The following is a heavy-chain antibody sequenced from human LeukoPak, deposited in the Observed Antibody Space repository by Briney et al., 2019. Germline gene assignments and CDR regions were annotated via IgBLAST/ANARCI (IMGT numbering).Heavy chain of an antibody. CDR3: AKGAYYDL. Sequence: GGSLRLSCAASGFSFSNYGMNWVRQAPGKGLEWVSGITGNGATTYYADSVKGRFTISRDNSKNTLYLQMNSLRVEDTAVYYCAKGAYYDLWGQGTLVTVSS. CDR2: ITGNGATT. V-gene: IGHV3-23*01. J-gene: IGHJ4*02. CDR1: GFSFSNYG. D-gene: IGHD3-22*01.